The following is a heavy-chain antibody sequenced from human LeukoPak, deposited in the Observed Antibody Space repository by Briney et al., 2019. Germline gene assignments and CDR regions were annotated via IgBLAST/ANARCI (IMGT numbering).Heavy chain of an antibody. V-gene: IGHV1-69*01. D-gene: IGHD5-12*01. J-gene: IGHJ4*02. CDR3: ALVATDGNYFDY. CDR1: GGTFSSYA. Sequence: ASVKVSCKASGGTFSSYAISWVRQAPGQGLEWMGGIIPIFGTANYAQKFQGRVTITADESTNTAYMELSSLRSEDTAVYYCALVATDGNYFDYWGQGTLVTVSS. CDR2: IIPIFGTA.